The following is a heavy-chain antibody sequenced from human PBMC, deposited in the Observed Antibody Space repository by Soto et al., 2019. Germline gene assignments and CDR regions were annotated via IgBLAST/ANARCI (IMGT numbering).Heavy chain of an antibody. CDR1: GLTFSNYA. D-gene: IGHD1-26*01. J-gene: IGHJ4*02. Sequence: PGGSLRLSCSASGLTFSNYAMSWVRQAPGKGPEWVSTILGSGANTYYPDSVKGRFTISRDNSRNTLDLQLNSLRAEDTAVYYCARYIVGPYYFDYWGQGTPVTVSS. CDR2: ILGSGANT. V-gene: IGHV3-23*01. CDR3: ARYIVGPYYFDY.